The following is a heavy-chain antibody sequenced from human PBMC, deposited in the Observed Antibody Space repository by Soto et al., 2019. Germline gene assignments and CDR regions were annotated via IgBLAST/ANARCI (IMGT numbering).Heavy chain of an antibody. D-gene: IGHD2-15*01. CDR3: AKDLGYCSGGSCYRGLRSFDY. Sequence: GGSLRLSCAASGFTFSSYGMHWVRQAPGKGLEWVAVISYDGRNKYYADSVKGRFTISRDSSKNTLYLQMNGLRAEDTAVYYCAKDLGYCSGGSCYRGLRSFDYWGHGTLVTVSS. V-gene: IGHV3-30*18. CDR1: GFTFSSYG. J-gene: IGHJ4*01. CDR2: ISYDGRNK.